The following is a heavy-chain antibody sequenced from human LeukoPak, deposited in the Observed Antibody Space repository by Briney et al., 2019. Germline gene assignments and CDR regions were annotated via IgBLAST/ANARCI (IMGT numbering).Heavy chain of an antibody. CDR1: GYTFTSYD. CDR2: MNPNSGNT. Sequence: ASVKVSCKASGYTFTSYDINWVRQATGQGLEWMGWMNPNSGNTGYAQKFQGRVTKTRNTSISTAYMELSSLRSEDTAVYYCARVGYSYGHDNGYYFDYWGQGTLVTVSS. CDR3: ARVGYSYGHDNGYYFDY. D-gene: IGHD5-18*01. V-gene: IGHV1-8*01. J-gene: IGHJ4*02.